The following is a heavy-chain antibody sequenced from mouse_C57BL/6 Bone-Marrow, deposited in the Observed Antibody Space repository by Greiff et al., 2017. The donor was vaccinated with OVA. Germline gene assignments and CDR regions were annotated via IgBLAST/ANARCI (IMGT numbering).Heavy chain of an antibody. CDR2: ISSGSSTI. J-gene: IGHJ3*01. D-gene: IGHD3-2*02. CDR3: ARNSSGYEFAY. CDR1: GFTFSDYG. V-gene: IGHV5-17*01. Sequence: EVMLVESGGGLVKPGGSLKLSCAASGFTFSDYGMHWVRQAPEKGLEWVAYISSGSSTIYYADTVKGRFTISRDNAKNTLFLQMTSLRSEDTAMYYCARNSSGYEFAYWGQGTLVTVSA.